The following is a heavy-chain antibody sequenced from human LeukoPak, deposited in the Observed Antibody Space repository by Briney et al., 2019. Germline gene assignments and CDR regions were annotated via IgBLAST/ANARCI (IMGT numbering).Heavy chain of an antibody. CDR3: AREDYDILTGYYYYGMDV. D-gene: IGHD3-9*01. J-gene: IGHJ6*04. CDR1: GFTFSSYA. CDR2: ISYDGSNK. V-gene: IGHV3-30*04. Sequence: GGSLRLSCAASGFTFSSYAMHWVRQAPGKGLEWVAVISYDGSNKYYADSVKGRFTISRDNSKNTLYLQMNSLRAEDTAVYYCAREDYDILTGYYYYGMDVLGKRATVNVSS.